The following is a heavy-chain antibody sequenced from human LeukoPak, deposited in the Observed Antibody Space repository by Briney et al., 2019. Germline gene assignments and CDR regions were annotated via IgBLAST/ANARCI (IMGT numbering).Heavy chain of an antibody. CDR3: AGYRNYYDSSGYYY. CDR1: GGTFSSYA. J-gene: IGHJ4*02. V-gene: IGHV1-69*04. CDR2: IIPILGIA. D-gene: IGHD3-22*01. Sequence: GASVKVSCKASGGTFSSYAISWVRQAPGQGLEWMERIIPILGIANYAQKFQGRVTITADKSTGTAYMELSSLRSEDTAVYYCAGYRNYYDSSGYYYWGQGTLVTVSS.